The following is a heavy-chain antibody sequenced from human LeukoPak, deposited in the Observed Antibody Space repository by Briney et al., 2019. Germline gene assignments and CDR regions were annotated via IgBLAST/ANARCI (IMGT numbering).Heavy chain of an antibody. D-gene: IGHD2-2*01. V-gene: IGHV3-49*04. CDR2: IRSLAYGMTI. CDR3: ARGGDFGVPAPLGIDAFDI. CDR1: GFTFGHYA. Sequence: PGGSLRLSCTGSGFTFGHYALAWVRQAAGKGLEWVGFIRSLAYGMTIEYAASVKGRFSISRDNSKSIADLQINSLKTEDTAVYYCARGGDFGVPAPLGIDAFDIWGQGTMVTVSS. J-gene: IGHJ3*02.